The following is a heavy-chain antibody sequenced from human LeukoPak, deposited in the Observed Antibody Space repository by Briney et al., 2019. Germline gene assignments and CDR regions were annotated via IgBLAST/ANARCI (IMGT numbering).Heavy chain of an antibody. J-gene: IGHJ4*02. CDR3: ASDYYASGSYYGDFDY. CDR1: GFTFSSYE. V-gene: IGHV3-48*03. CDR2: ISSSGSTI. D-gene: IGHD3-10*01. Sequence: GGSLRLSCAASGFTFSSYEMNWVRLAPGKGLEWVSYISSSGSTIYYADSVKGRFTISRDNAKNSLYLQMNSLRAEDTAVYYCASDYYASGSYYGDFDYWGQGTLVTVSS.